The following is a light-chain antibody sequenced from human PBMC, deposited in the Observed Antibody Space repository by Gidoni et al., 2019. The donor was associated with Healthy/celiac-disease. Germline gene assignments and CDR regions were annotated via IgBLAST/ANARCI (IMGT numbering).Light chain of an antibody. V-gene: IGKV3-20*01. Sequence: EIVLTQSPGTLSLSPGERATLSCRASQSVSSSYLAWYQQKPGQAPRPLIYGASSGSGTDFTLTISRLEPEDFAVYYCQQYGSSPLTFXGXTKVEIK. J-gene: IGKJ4*01. CDR2: GAS. CDR3: QQYGSSPLT. CDR1: QSVSSSY.